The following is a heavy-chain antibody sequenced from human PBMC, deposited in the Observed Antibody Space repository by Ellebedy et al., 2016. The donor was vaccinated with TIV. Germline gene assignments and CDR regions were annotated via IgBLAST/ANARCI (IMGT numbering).Heavy chain of an antibody. CDR2: FYYTGST. J-gene: IGHJ4*02. CDR1: GGSINSPYYY. D-gene: IGHD2-15*01. Sequence: SETLSLTCTVSGGSINSPYYYWGWIRQPPGKGLEWIGSFYYTGSTHYNPSLNSRVSISADTSKNHFSLKLSSVTAADTAVYYCAITPRYCRDGNCDFVNSALGSHWGQGTLVTVSS. CDR3: AITPRYCRDGNCDFVNSALGSH. V-gene: IGHV4-39*02.